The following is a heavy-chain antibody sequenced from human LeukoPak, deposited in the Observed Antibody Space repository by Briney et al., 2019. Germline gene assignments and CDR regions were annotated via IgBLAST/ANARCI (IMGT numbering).Heavy chain of an antibody. J-gene: IGHJ6*03. D-gene: IGHD2-2*01. CDR2: IIPIFGTA. CDR3: ARDAIVVVPAAILVRYMDV. V-gene: IGHV1-69*13. CDR1: GGTFSSYA. Sequence: ASVKVSCKASGGTFSSYAISWVRQAPGQGLEWMGGIIPIFGTANYAQKFQGRITITADESTSTAYMELSSLRSEDTAVYYCARDAIVVVPAAILVRYMDVWGKGTTVTVSS.